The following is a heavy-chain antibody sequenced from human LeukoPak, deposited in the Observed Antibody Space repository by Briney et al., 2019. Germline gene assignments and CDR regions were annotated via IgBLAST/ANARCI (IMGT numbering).Heavy chain of an antibody. Sequence: SETLSLTCTVSGYSISSGYYWGWIRQPPGKGLEWIGSIYHSGSTYYNPSLKSRVTISVDTSKNQFSLKLSSVTAADTAVFYCARSGWLLLSHYYYYMGVWGKGTTVTVSS. CDR3: ARSGWLLLSHYYYYMGV. J-gene: IGHJ6*03. CDR2: IYHSGST. D-gene: IGHD3-22*01. CDR1: GYSISSGYY. V-gene: IGHV4-38-2*02.